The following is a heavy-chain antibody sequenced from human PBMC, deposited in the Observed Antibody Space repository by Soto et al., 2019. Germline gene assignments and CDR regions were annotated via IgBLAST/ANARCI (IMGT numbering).Heavy chain of an antibody. CDR1: GFTFSSYS. V-gene: IGHV3-48*01. J-gene: IGHJ4*02. D-gene: IGHD2-2*01. CDR3: ARSEGCSSTSCYPQEIDY. Sequence: GGSLRLSCAASGFTFSSYSMNWVRQAPGKGLEWVSYISSGSSSMHYADSVKGRFTISRDNAKNSLFLQMNSLRGEDTAVYYCARSEGCSSTSCYPQEIDYWGQGNLVTVSS. CDR2: ISSGSSSM.